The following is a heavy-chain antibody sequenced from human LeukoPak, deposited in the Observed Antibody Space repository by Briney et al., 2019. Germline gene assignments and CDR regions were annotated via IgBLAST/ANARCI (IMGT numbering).Heavy chain of an antibody. V-gene: IGHV1-69*13. CDR2: IIPIFGTA. CDR1: GGTFSSYA. Sequence: ASVKVSCKASGGTFSSYAISWVRQAPGQGLEWMGGIIPIFGTANYAQKFQGRVTITADESTSTAYMELSSLRSEDTAVYYCVRGPRYYDDSGFHYGVFDIWGQGTVVTVSS. D-gene: IGHD3-22*01. J-gene: IGHJ3*02. CDR3: VRGPRYYDDSGFHYGVFDI.